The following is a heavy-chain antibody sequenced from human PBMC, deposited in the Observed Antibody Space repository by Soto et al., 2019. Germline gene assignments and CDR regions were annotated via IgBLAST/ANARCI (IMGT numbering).Heavy chain of an antibody. CDR1: GFSFNKYA. D-gene: IGHD2-21*02. CDR2: ITGSGNTI. CDR3: AKDDVSGDGLWLVSD. Sequence: LRLSCVASGFSFNKYAMIWVRQAPGKGQEWVSGITGSGNTIEYTASVKGRFTISRDNSKNTVYLQMDSLRAEDTAMYYCAKDDVSGDGLWLVSDWGQGTPVTVSS. J-gene: IGHJ4*02. V-gene: IGHV3-23*01.